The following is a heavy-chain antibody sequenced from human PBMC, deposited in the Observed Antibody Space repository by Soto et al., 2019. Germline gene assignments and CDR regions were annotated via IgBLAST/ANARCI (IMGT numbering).Heavy chain of an antibody. Sequence: VKVSCKASGGTFSSYTISWVRQAPGQGLEWMGRIIPILGIANFAQKFQGRVTITADKSTSTAYMELSSLRSEDTALYYCARPSYDPGARAAFDIWGQGTMVTVSS. V-gene: IGHV1-69*02. CDR2: IIPILGIA. D-gene: IGHD3-3*01. J-gene: IGHJ3*02. CDR3: ARPSYDPGARAAFDI. CDR1: GGTFSSYT.